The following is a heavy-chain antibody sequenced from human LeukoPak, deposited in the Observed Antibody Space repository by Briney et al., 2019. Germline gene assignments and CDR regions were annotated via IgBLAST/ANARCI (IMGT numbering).Heavy chain of an antibody. CDR1: GFTFRDHY. CDR2: SRNKANSYTT. CDR3: ARDNTKANAFDI. Sequence: GGSLRLSCAASGFTFRDHYMVWVRQAPGKGLEWVGRSRNKANSYTTEYAASVEGRFTISRDDSTNSMYLQMNSLKPEDTALYYCARDNTKANAFDIWGQGTMVTVSS. J-gene: IGHJ3*02. D-gene: IGHD5-12*01. V-gene: IGHV3-72*01.